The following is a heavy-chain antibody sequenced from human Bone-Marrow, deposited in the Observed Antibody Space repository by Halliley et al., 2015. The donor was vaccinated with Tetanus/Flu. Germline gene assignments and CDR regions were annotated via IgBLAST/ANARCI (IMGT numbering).Heavy chain of an antibody. J-gene: IGHJ4*02. Sequence: GLEWVSVFYGGGGTAHADSVKGRFTISRDNSKNPLYLQMTSLRAEDTAVYYCVRANWEILNWGQGTLVTVSS. CDR3: VRANWEILN. CDR2: FYGGGGT. D-gene: IGHD1-26*01. V-gene: IGHV3-53*01.